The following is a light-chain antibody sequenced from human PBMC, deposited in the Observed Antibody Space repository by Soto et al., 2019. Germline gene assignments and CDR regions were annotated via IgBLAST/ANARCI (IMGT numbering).Light chain of an antibody. Sequence: VLTHPASVSGSPGQSITISCTGTSSDVGAYDYVSWYQQHPDKAPKLMIYEVSNRPSGVSNRFSGSKSVNTATLTISGLQADDEDDYYCSSYTSSSTRVFGTGTKVTVL. CDR3: SSYTSSSTRV. CDR1: SSDVGAYDY. V-gene: IGLV2-14*03. J-gene: IGLJ1*01. CDR2: EVS.